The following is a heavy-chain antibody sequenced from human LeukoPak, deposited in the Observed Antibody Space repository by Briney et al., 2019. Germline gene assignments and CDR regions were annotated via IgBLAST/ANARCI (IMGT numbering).Heavy chain of an antibody. V-gene: IGHV3-23*01. CDR2: ISGSGGST. CDR3: AKDRVLWFGSPYDDAFDI. J-gene: IGHJ3*02. Sequence: PGGSLRLSCAASGFTFSSYEMNWVRQAPGKGLEWVSAISGSGGSTYYADSVKGRFTISRDNSKNTLYLQMNSLRAEDTAVYYCAKDRVLWFGSPYDDAFDIWGQGTMVTVSS. CDR1: GFTFSSYE. D-gene: IGHD3-10*01.